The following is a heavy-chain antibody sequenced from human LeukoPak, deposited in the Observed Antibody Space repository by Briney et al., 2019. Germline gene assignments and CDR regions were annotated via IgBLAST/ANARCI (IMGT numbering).Heavy chain of an antibody. D-gene: IGHD3-3*01. J-gene: IGHJ6*02. CDR1: GGSISSYY. V-gene: IGHV4-59*01. CDR3: ARAAYYDFWSGYYPYGMDV. CDR2: IYYSGST. Sequence: PSETLSLTCTVSGGSISSYYWSWIRQPPGKGLVWIGYIYYSGSTNYNPSLKSRVTISVDTSKNQFSLKLSSVTAADTAVYYCARAAYYDFWSGYYPYGMDVWGQGTTVTVSS.